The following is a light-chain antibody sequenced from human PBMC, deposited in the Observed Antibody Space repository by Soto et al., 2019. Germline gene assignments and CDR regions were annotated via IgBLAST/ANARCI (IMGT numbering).Light chain of an antibody. CDR3: QYYGTSPQT. J-gene: IGKJ1*01. Sequence: EIVLTQSPGTLSLSPGERATLSCRASQSVSSSALAWYQQKPGQAPRRLTYGASSRATGIPDRFSGSGSGTDFTLTISRLEPEDFAVYYCQYYGTSPQTFGQGTKVDIK. CDR2: GAS. V-gene: IGKV3-20*01. CDR1: QSVSSSA.